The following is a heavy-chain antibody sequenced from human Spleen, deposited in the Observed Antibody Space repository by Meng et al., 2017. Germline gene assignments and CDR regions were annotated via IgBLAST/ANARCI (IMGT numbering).Heavy chain of an antibody. Sequence: SETLSLTCTVSGGSISSNNYYWGWIRQPPGKGLEWIGSIYYSGSTYYNPSLKSRVTISVDTSKNQFSLKLSSVTAADTAVYYCARDLSGGDKWYGMDVWGQGTTVTVSS. V-gene: IGHV4-39*07. CDR3: ARDLSGGDKWYGMDV. CDR2: IYYSGST. CDR1: GGSISSNNYY. D-gene: IGHD3-10*02. J-gene: IGHJ6*02.